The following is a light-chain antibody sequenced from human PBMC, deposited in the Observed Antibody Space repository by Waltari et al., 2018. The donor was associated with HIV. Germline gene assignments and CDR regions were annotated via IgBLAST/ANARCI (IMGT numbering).Light chain of an antibody. CDR3: QQYYATPIT. V-gene: IGKV4-1*01. Sequence: DIVMTQSPDSLAVSLGARATINCRSSQSIFYTSNSQNYLAWYQLKPGQRPKLLIYWASTRESGVPDRFSGSGSGTAFTLSISRLQADDVALYYCQQYYATPITFGQGTRLEIK. J-gene: IGKJ5*01. CDR2: WAS. CDR1: QSIFYTSNSQNY.